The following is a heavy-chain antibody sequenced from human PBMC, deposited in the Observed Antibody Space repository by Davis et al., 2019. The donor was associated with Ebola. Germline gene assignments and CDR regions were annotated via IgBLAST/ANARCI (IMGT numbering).Heavy chain of an antibody. Sequence: SETLSLTCAVYGESFSGYQWIWIRQPPGKGLEWIGEINHSGDSNDNPSLKSRVTMSVDMSKNQFSLKLSSVTAADTAVYYCARGGFLERLPLDYWGQGTVVTV. CDR3: ARGGFLERLPLDY. V-gene: IGHV4-34*01. CDR2: INHSGDS. J-gene: IGHJ4*02. D-gene: IGHD3-3*01. CDR1: GESFSGYQ.